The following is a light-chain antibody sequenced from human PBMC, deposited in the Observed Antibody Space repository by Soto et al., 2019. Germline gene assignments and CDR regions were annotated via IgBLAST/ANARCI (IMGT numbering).Light chain of an antibody. Sequence: QSALTQPASVSGSPGQSITVSCAGTDSDVGRYNSVSWYQQHPGKAPKLIIYDVTNRPSGVSNRFSASKSGNTASLTISGLRAEDAADYYCSSYTSASTEVFGGGTKLTVL. V-gene: IGLV2-14*03. CDR3: SSYTSASTEV. CDR1: DSDVGRYNS. CDR2: DVT. J-gene: IGLJ2*01.